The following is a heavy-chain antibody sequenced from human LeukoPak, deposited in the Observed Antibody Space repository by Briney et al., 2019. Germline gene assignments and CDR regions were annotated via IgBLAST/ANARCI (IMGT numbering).Heavy chain of an antibody. V-gene: IGHV3-21*01. D-gene: IGHD6-13*01. Sequence: GGTLRLSGAASGFTFSSYSMNWDRQAPGKGLEWVSSISNSSSYIYYADSVKGRFTISRGNAKNSLYLQMNSLRAEDTAVYYCARVGAAAARGWFDPWGQGTLVTASS. CDR1: GFTFSSYS. CDR3: ARVGAAAARGWFDP. CDR2: ISNSSSYI. J-gene: IGHJ5*02.